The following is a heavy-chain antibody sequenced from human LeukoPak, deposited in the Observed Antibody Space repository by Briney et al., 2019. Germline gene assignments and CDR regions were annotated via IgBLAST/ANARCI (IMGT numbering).Heavy chain of an antibody. V-gene: IGHV3-30*02. D-gene: IGHD6-6*01. CDR2: IRHDETNS. CDR1: GFNLNSYA. J-gene: IGHJ4*02. Sequence: GGSLRLSCAVSGFNLNSYAMHWVRQAPGKGREWVAVIRHDETNSFYAGSVQGRFTIPRDTSKKLLYLQMNSLRVEDTAVYYCAKEYTPSSPLGELDSWGQGTLVTVSS. CDR3: AKEYTPSSPLGELDS.